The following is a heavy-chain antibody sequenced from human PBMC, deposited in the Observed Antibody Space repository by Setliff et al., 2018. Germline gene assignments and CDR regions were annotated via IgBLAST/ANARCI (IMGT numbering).Heavy chain of an antibody. Sequence: TSETLSLTCTVYGGSFSGYYWSWIRQPPGKGLEWIGEINHSGSTNYNPSLKSRVTISVDTSKNQFSLKLSSVTAAVTAVYYCARATDDYVWGSYRYTNYYYMDVWGKGTTVTVSS. CDR1: GGSFSGYY. CDR3: ARATDDYVWGSYRYTNYYYMDV. V-gene: IGHV4-34*01. D-gene: IGHD3-16*02. CDR2: INHSGST. J-gene: IGHJ6*03.